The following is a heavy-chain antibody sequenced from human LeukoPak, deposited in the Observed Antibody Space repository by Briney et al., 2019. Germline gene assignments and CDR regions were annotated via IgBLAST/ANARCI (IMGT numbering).Heavy chain of an antibody. CDR3: ARAFGSGSYHNPDH. Sequence: ASVKVSCKASGYTFTNYYMHWVRQARGQGLEWMGVINPSGGTTSYAQKFQGRVTMTRDTSTSTVYMELSSLRSEDTAVYYCARAFGSGSYHNPDHWGQGTLVTVSS. J-gene: IGHJ5*02. CDR2: INPSGGTT. V-gene: IGHV1-46*01. D-gene: IGHD3-10*01. CDR1: GYTFTNYY.